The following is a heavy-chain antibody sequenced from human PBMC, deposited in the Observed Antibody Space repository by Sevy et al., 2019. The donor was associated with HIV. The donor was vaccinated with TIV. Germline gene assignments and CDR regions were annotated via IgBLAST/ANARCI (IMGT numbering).Heavy chain of an antibody. J-gene: IGHJ4*02. D-gene: IGHD3-10*01. CDR3: AKGSRFNSGSYSGH. CDR2: VSGSGATT. V-gene: IGHV3-23*01. Sequence: GGSLRLSCAASGFTFSTYAMSWVRQAPGKGLEWVSSVSGSGATTYYADSVKGRFTMSRDNSKNTVNLQMNSLRAGDTAVYYCAKGSRFNSGSYSGHWGQGTLVTVSS. CDR1: GFTFSTYA.